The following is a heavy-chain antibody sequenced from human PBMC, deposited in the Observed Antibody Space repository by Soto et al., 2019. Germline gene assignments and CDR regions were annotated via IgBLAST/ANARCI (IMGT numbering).Heavy chain of an antibody. CDR2: IWYDGSNK. CDR1: GFTFSSYG. CDR3: AREPTMIEGAFDI. D-gene: IGHD3-22*01. Sequence: GGSPRLSCAASGFTFSSYGMHWVRQAPGKGLEWVAVIWYDGSNKYYADSVKGRFTISRDNSKNTLYLQMNSLRAEDTAVYYCAREPTMIEGAFDIWGQGTMVTVSS. V-gene: IGHV3-33*01. J-gene: IGHJ3*02.